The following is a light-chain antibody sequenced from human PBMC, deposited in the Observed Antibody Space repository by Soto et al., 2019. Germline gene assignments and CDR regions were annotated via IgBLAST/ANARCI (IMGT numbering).Light chain of an antibody. CDR3: QQYSHWPLT. V-gene: IGKV3-15*01. CDR1: QSISSN. Sequence: EIVMTQSPATLSVSPGEGATLSCRASQSISSNLAWYQQKPGQSPRLLISGASARATGIPARFSGSGSGTEFTLSISSLQSEDFAVYYCQQYSHWPLTFGGGTKVEIK. CDR2: GAS. J-gene: IGKJ4*01.